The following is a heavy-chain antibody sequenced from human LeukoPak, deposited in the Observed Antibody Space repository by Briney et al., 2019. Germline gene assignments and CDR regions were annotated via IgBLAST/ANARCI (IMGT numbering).Heavy chain of an antibody. J-gene: IGHJ6*03. V-gene: IGHV4-39*01. D-gene: IGHD5-18*01. CDR2: IFYTGST. CDR3: ARRRGYSYGMGYYYMDV. Sequence: SETLSLTCTVSGGSISSNEYFWGWVRQPPGKELEWIANIFYTGSTFYNPSLKSRVTISVDTSSNQFSLKLNSVTAADTVVYYCARRRGYSYGMGYYYMDVWGKGTTVTVSS. CDR1: GGSISSNEYF.